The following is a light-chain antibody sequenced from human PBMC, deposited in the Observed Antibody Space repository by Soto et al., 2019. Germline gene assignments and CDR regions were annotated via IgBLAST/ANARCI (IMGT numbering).Light chain of an antibody. CDR3: QQYNNWPWT. V-gene: IGKV3-15*01. CDR1: QSISDT. J-gene: IGKJ1*01. Sequence: EIVMTQSPATLSVSPGGRATLSCRASQSISDTLAWYQQKPGQAPRLLIYSASRRATGFPGRFSGSGSGTDFTLTISSLQSEDLAGYYCQQYNNWPWTFGQGTKVEIK. CDR2: SAS.